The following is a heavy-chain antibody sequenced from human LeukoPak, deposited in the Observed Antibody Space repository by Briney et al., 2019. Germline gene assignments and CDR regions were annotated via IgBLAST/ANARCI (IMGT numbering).Heavy chain of an antibody. CDR3: AVGVTTVTTFDY. V-gene: IGHV4-59*01. CDR1: GGSISSYY. J-gene: IGHJ4*02. Sequence: SETLSLTCTVSGGSISSYYWSWIRQPPGKGLEWIGYIYYSGSTNYNPSLKSRVTISVDTSKNQFSLKLSPVTAADTAVYYCAVGVTTVTTFDYWGQGTLVTVSS. D-gene: IGHD4-17*01. CDR2: IYYSGST.